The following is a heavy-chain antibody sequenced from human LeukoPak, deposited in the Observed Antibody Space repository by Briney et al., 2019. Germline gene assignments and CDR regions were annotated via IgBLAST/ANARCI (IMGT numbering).Heavy chain of an antibody. CDR2: IKQDGSEK. J-gene: IGHJ6*04. CDR3: AREEGSGGYYHGMDV. CDR1: GFTFSSYW. V-gene: IGHV3-7*03. Sequence: GRSLRLSCAAAGFTFSSYWMSWVRQAPGKWMEWVANIKQDGSEKYYVDSMKGRFTISRDNARNSLYLQMNSRRAEDTAVYYCAREEGSGGYYHGMDVWGKRTTVTASS. D-gene: IGHD3-10*01.